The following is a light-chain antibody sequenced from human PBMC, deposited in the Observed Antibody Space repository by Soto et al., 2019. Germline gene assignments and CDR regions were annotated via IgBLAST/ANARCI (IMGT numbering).Light chain of an antibody. CDR1: QSVTNW. J-gene: IGKJ1*01. CDR2: GAS. V-gene: IGKV1-5*01. CDR3: QQYESFPWT. Sequence: DIQMTQSPSTLSASVGDRVTITCRASQSVTNWLAWYQQKPGKAPKILIYGASSLESGVPSRFSGLGSGTEFTLTISSLQPDDLATYYCQQYESFPWTFGQGTKV.